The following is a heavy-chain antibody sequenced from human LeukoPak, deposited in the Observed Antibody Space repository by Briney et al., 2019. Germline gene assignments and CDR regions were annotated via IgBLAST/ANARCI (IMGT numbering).Heavy chain of an antibody. CDR3: ARQAPGYYYYYYMDV. CDR1: GFTFSSYG. Sequence: GSLRLSCAASGFTFSSYGMHWVRQAPGKGLEWIGEINHSGSTNYNPSLKSRVTISVDTSKNQFSLKLSSVTAADTAVYYCARQAPGYYYYYYMDVWGKGTTVTISS. CDR2: INHSGST. V-gene: IGHV4-34*01. J-gene: IGHJ6*03.